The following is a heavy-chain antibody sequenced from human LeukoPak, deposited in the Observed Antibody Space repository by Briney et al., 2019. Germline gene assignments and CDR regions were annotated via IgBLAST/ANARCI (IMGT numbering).Heavy chain of an antibody. CDR2: MNPNSGGT. Sequence: EASVKVSCKASGYTFTDYYIHWVRQAPGQGLEWMAWMNPNSGGTNYAQKFQGRVTMTRDTSISTAYMELSRLRSDDTAVYYCARTYYDILTGYYNHLVGYWGQGTLVTVSS. J-gene: IGHJ4*02. CDR3: ARTYYDILTGYYNHLVGY. CDR1: GYTFTDYY. D-gene: IGHD3-9*01. V-gene: IGHV1-2*02.